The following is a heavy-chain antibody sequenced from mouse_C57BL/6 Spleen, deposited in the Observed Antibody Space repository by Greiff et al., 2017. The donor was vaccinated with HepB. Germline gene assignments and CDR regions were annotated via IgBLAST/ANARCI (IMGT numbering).Heavy chain of an antibody. V-gene: IGHV1-50*01. CDR1: GYTFTSYW. Sequence: QVQLQQPGAELVKPGASVKLSCKASGYTFTSYWMQWVKQRPGQGLEWIGEIDPSDSYTNYNQKFKGKATLTVDTSSSTAYMQLSSLTSEDSAVYYGARGGTTVGGNCDYWGQGTTLTVSS. CDR3: ARGGTTVGGNCDY. J-gene: IGHJ2*01. CDR2: IDPSDSYT. D-gene: IGHD1-1*01.